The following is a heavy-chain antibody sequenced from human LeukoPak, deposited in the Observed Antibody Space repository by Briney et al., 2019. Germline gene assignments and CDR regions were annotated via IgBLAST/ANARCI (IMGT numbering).Heavy chain of an antibody. Sequence: GGSLRLSCAASGFTFSNYNMNWVRQAPGKGLEWVSSITSGSNYVEYADSVKGRFTISRDNAKNSLYLQMNSLRVEDTAVYYCARDRGVRYFDWLSPGYWGQGTLVTVSS. CDR3: ARDRGVRYFDWLSPGY. J-gene: IGHJ4*02. CDR2: ITSGSNYV. D-gene: IGHD3-9*01. V-gene: IGHV3-21*01. CDR1: GFTFSNYN.